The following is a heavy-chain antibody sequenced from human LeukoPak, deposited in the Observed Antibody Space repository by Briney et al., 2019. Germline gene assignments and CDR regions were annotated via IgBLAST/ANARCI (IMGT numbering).Heavy chain of an antibody. Sequence: KPSETLSLTCTVSGGSISSYYWPWIRQPPGKALEWIGQIFDDGSTTYNPSLESRVTLSVDTSRNQFSLKLSSVTAADTAVYYCARQMYYYDSSGYYYVFDYWGQGTVVTVSS. V-gene: IGHV4-59*08. D-gene: IGHD3-22*01. CDR2: IFDDGST. CDR3: ARQMYYYDSSGYYYVFDY. J-gene: IGHJ4*02. CDR1: GGSISSYY.